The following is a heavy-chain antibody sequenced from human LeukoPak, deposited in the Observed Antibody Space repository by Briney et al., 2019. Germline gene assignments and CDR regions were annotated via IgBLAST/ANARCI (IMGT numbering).Heavy chain of an antibody. J-gene: IGHJ5*02. D-gene: IGHD3-10*01. Sequence: VASVKVSCKASGYTFTSYDINWVRQAPGQGLEWMGWMNPNSGNTGYAQKFQGRVTMTRNTSISTAYMELSSLRSEDTAVYYCASSMVRGGYNWFDPWGQGTLVTVSS. V-gene: IGHV1-8*01. CDR3: ASSMVRGGYNWFDP. CDR2: MNPNSGNT. CDR1: GYTFTSYD.